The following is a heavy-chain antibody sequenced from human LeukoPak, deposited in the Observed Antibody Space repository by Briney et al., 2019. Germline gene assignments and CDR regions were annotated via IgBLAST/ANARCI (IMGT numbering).Heavy chain of an antibody. J-gene: IGHJ5*02. V-gene: IGHV3-7*03. CDR1: GFTFSTYW. Sequence: PGGSLRLSCVASGFTFSTYWMTWVRKAPGKGLEWVANIKPDGGEKYYVDSVKGRFTISRDNAKNSLYLQMNSLRAEDTAVYYCVRGSSGTVIRGVSWAWFDPWGQGALVTVSS. D-gene: IGHD3-10*01. CDR3: VRGSSGTVIRGVSWAWFDP. CDR2: IKPDGGEK.